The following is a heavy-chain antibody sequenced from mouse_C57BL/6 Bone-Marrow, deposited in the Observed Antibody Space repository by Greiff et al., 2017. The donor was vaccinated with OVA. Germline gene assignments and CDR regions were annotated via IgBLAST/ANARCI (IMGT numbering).Heavy chain of an antibody. Sequence: QVQLQQSGPGLVQPSQCLSITCTVSGFSFTSYGVHWVRQSPGKGLEWLGVIWRGGSTDYNAAFMSRLSITKDNSKSQVFFKMNSLQADDTAIYYCAIYYLHWYFDVWGTGTTVTVSS. CDR3: AIYYLHWYFDV. CDR2: IWRGGST. CDR1: GFSFTSYG. J-gene: IGHJ1*03. V-gene: IGHV2-5*01. D-gene: IGHD1-1*01.